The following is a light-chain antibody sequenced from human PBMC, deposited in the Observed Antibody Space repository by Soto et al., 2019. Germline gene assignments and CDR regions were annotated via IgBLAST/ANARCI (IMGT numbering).Light chain of an antibody. CDR2: DDS. CDR1: NIGSKS. V-gene: IGLV3-21*02. CDR3: QVWESRSDHVV. Sequence: SYELTQPPSVSVAPGQTASITCGVTNIGSKSVHWYQQKPGQAPVLVVFDDSDRPSGIPERFSGSNSGNTATLTISRVEAGDEADYYCQVWESRSDHVVFGGGTQLTVL. J-gene: IGLJ2*01.